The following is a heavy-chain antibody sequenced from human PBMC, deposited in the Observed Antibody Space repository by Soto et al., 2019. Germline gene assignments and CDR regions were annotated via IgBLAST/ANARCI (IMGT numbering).Heavy chain of an antibody. J-gene: IGHJ3*02. CDR3: ARRTYVDILTGYYNGAFDI. Sequence: SETLSLTCTVSGGSISSYYWSWIRQPTGKGLEWIGYIYYSGSTNYNPSLKSRVTISVDTSKNQFSLKLSSVTAADTAVYYCARRTYVDILTGYYNGAFDIWGQGTMVTVSS. CDR2: IYYSGST. V-gene: IGHV4-59*08. CDR1: GGSISSYY. D-gene: IGHD3-9*01.